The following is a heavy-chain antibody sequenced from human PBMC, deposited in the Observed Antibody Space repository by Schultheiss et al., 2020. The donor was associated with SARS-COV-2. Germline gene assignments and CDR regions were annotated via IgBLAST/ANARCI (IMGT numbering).Heavy chain of an antibody. Sequence: GGSLRLSCAAAGFTFSDYYMSWIRQAPGKGLEWVSYIVSTSSYTNYADSVKGRFTISRDNAKNSLYLQMNSLRAEDTAVYYCARGGLGVVVPAAPTRAIDYWGQGTLVTVSS. V-gene: IGHV3-11*06. CDR1: GFTFSDYY. D-gene: IGHD2-2*01. CDR3: ARGGLGVVVPAAPTRAIDY. J-gene: IGHJ4*02. CDR2: IVSTSSYT.